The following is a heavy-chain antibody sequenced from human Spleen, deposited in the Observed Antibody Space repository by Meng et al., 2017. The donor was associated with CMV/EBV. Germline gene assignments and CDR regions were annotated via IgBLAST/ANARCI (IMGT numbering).Heavy chain of an antibody. V-gene: IGHV3-7*01. CDR1: GFTFRSYW. CDR3: ARDRGTQLELRPFSDY. CDR2: IKQDGREK. D-gene: IGHD1-7*01. J-gene: IGHJ4*02. Sequence: GESLKISCGVSGFTFRSYWMSSVRQTPGKGLEWVANIKQDGREKYYVDSVKGRFTISRDNAKNSLYLQMNSLRAEDTAIYYFARDRGTQLELRPFSDYWGQGTLVTVSS.